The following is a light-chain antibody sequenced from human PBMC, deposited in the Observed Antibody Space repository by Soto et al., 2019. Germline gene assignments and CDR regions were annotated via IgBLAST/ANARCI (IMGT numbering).Light chain of an antibody. CDR3: MQSIQLPLYA. J-gene: IGKJ2*01. CDR2: EVT. V-gene: IGKV2D-29*01. CDR1: QSLVQSDGKTY. Sequence: DIVMTQTPLSLSVTPGQPASISCKSSQSLVQSDGKTYLYWYLQKAGQPPQLLIYEVTNRFSGVSDRFNGRGSVTHFTLIISRVEADDVRVYYCMQSIQLPLYASGHGTKLEIE.